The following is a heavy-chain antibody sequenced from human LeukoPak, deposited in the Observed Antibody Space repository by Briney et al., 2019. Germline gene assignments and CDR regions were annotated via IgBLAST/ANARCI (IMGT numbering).Heavy chain of an antibody. CDR2: IYSGGST. CDR1: GFTVSSNY. Sequence: GGSLRLTCAASGFTVSSNYMSWVRQAPGKGLEWVSVIYSGGSTYYADSVKGRFTISRDNSKNTLYLQMNSLRVEDTAVYYCARDRGGFFDYWGQGTLVTVSS. J-gene: IGHJ4*02. D-gene: IGHD3-16*01. CDR3: ARDRGGFFDY. V-gene: IGHV3-53*01.